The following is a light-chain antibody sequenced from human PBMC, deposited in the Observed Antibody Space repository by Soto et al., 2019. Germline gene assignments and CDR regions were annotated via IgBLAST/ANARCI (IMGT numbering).Light chain of an antibody. J-gene: IGKJ1*01. Sequence: EIVMTQSPATLSVSPGERATLSYRASQSVSNNLAWYQQKPGQAPRLLIYGASTRATGIPARFSGSGSGTEFTLTISSLQSEDFAVYYCQQHNNWPPWTFGQGTKVEIK. CDR2: GAS. CDR3: QQHNNWPPWT. CDR1: QSVSNN. V-gene: IGKV3-15*01.